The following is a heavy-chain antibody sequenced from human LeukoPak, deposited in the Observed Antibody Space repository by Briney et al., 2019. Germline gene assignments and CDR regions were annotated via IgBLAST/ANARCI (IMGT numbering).Heavy chain of an antibody. D-gene: IGHD1-26*01. V-gene: IGHV1-46*01. CDR1: GYSFTTYY. J-gene: IGHJ4*02. Sequence: GASVKVSCKASGYSFTTYYMHWVRQAPGQGLEWMGIVNPSGGSTSYAQKFQGRLTMTRDTSTSTVYMELSSLRSEDTAVYYCARSQSSGSYRYFDYWGQGTLVTVSS. CDR3: ARSQSSGSYRYFDY. CDR2: VNPSGGST.